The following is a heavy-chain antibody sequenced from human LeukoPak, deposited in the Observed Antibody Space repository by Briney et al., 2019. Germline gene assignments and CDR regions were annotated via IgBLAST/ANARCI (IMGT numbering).Heavy chain of an antibody. CDR1: GFTFSSYA. CDR2: ISTSGDFT. Sequence: GGSLRLSCATSGFTFSSYAMNWVRQAPGKGLECVSFISTSGDFTYYAASVKGRFTVSRDNSKNTLYLQMNSLRGDDTAVYCCAGCSGGSCYSRGKYGVDVWGQGTTVIVSS. V-gene: IGHV3-23*01. D-gene: IGHD2-15*01. J-gene: IGHJ6*02. CDR3: AGCSGGSCYSRGKYGVDV.